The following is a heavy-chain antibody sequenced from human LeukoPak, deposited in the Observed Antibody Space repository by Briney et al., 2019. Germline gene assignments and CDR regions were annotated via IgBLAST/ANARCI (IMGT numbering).Heavy chain of an antibody. D-gene: IGHD3-10*01. Sequence: PGGSLRLSCAASRFTFSSYWMNWVRQAPGKGLEWVANINQDGSEKYYVDSVKGRFTISSDNAKNSLYLQMNSLRAEDTAVYYCARDTAALLWFGELDYWGQGTLVTVSS. V-gene: IGHV3-7*03. CDR2: INQDGSEK. J-gene: IGHJ4*02. CDR3: ARDTAALLWFGELDY. CDR1: RFTFSSYW.